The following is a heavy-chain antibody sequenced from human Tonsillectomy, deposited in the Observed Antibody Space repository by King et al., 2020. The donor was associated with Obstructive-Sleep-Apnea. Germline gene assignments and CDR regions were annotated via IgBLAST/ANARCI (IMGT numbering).Heavy chain of an antibody. CDR2: ISWNSGSI. J-gene: IGHJ4*02. V-gene: IGHV3-9*01. CDR1: GFTCDDYA. CDR3: AKDLYGSGSYHFDY. D-gene: IGHD3-10*01. Sequence: VQLVESGGGLVQPGRSLRLSCAASGFTCDDYAMHWVRQAPGEGMECVSGISWNSGSIGVGDSVKGRFTISRDNAKNSRYLQMNSLRAEDTALYYCAKDLYGSGSYHFDYWGQGTLVTVSS.